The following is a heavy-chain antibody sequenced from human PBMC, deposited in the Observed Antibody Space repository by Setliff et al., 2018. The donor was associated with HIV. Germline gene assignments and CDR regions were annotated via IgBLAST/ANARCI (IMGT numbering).Heavy chain of an antibody. CDR1: GFIFSSYA. CDR2: MSYDGNNK. J-gene: IGHJ6*02. CDR3: ARDCLFGWVFTYGMDV. Sequence: GGSLRLSCAASGFIFSSYAMHWVRQAPGKGLEWVAVMSYDGNNKYYADSVKGRFTISRDKSKNTLFLQMNSLRPEDTAVYYCARDCLFGWVFTYGMDVWGQGTLVTVSS. D-gene: IGHD2-21*01. V-gene: IGHV3-30*01.